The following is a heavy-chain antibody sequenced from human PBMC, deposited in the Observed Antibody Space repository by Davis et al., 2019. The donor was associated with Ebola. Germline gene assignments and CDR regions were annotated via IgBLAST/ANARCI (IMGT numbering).Heavy chain of an antibody. CDR2: MSSDDSEEYDGRSK. J-gene: IGHJ6*03. V-gene: IGHV3-30*03. Sequence: PGGSLRLSCAASGFTCSKYGMHWVRQAPGKGLEWVAGMSSDDSEEYDGRSKTYADSVQGRFIIPRDTSKNTLFLQNNSLRAEDTAVYYCAASVAATGVYYYYMDVWGKGTAVSVSS. CDR1: GFTCSKYG. D-gene: IGHD7-27*01. CDR3: AASVAATGVYYYYMDV.